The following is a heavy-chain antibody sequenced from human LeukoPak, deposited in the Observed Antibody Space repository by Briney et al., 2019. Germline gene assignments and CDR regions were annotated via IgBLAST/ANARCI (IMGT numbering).Heavy chain of an antibody. CDR3: ARDYSGSYYLGYYYYYMDV. J-gene: IGHJ6*03. Sequence: GGSLRLSCAASGFTFSNYGMSWVRQAPGKGLEWVSTISGSGGSTYYADSVKGRFTISRDNSKNTLYLQMNSLRAEETAVYYCARDYSGSYYLGYYYYYMDVWGKGTTVTISS. D-gene: IGHD1-26*01. CDR1: GFTFSNYG. CDR2: ISGSGGST. V-gene: IGHV3-23*01.